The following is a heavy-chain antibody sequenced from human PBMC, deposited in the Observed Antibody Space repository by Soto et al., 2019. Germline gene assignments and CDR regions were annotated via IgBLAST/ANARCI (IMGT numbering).Heavy chain of an antibody. D-gene: IGHD4-17*01. V-gene: IGHV4-59*01. CDR2: IYYTWST. CDR1: CGSIISYY. J-gene: IGHJ4*02. Sequence: SATLSLACTGSCGSIISYYWTWSRQAPGKGLECIGYIYYTWSTKYSPSLKSRVTISLGTSRNQFSLNLSSVTAADTAVYFCARGGTYGDYFDYWGQGTLVTVSS. CDR3: ARGGTYGDYFDY.